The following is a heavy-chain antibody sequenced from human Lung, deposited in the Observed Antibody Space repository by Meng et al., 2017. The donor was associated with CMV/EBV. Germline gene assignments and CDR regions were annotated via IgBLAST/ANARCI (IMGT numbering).Heavy chain of an antibody. CDR1: GFTFSSYE. Sequence: GGSLRLXCAASGFTFSSYEMNWVRQAPGKGLEWVSYISNSGITTYYADSVKGRFTISRDNAKNSLFLQINSLRAEDTAVYYCARSAMDYNPYFDYWGQGEXVNGAS. CDR2: ISNSGITT. V-gene: IGHV3-48*03. J-gene: IGHJ4*02. CDR3: ARSAMDYNPYFDY. D-gene: IGHD1-1*01.